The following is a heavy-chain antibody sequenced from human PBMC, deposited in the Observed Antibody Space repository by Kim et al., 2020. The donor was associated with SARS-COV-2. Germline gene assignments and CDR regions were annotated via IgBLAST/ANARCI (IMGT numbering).Heavy chain of an antibody. CDR2: IRQDGSVR. D-gene: IGHD3-10*01. CDR1: GFTFSSFW. J-gene: IGHJ3*02. V-gene: IGHV3-7*03. Sequence: GGSLRLSCAASGFTFSSFWMIWVRQAPGTGLEWVANIRQDGSVRYYLDSVKGRFTISRDNAKKSLYLQMDSLRAEDTAVYYCARDKSIPSYDAFDIWGQG. CDR3: ARDKSIPSYDAFDI.